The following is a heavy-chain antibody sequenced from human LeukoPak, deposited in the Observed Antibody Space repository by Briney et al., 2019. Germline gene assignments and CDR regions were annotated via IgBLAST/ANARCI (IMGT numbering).Heavy chain of an antibody. CDR2: IYTSGST. CDR3: ARVAVGANYYYYMDV. Sequence: ASETLSLTCTVSGGSISSYYWSWIRQPAGKGLEWIGRIYTSGSTNYNPSLKSRVTISVDTSKNQFSLKVSSVTAADTAVYYCARVAVGANYYYYMDVWGKGTTVTISS. D-gene: IGHD1-26*01. CDR1: GGSISSYY. V-gene: IGHV4-4*07. J-gene: IGHJ6*03.